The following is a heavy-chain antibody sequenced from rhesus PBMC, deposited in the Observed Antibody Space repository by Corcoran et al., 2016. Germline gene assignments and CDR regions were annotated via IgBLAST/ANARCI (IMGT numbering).Heavy chain of an antibody. CDR1: GGSISSNS. Sequence: LQLQESGPGLVKPSETLSLTCAVSGGSISSNSCTWIRQPPGKGLEWIGRISGDDRSTDYNPSLRSRVTISTDTSKTQFSLKVDSVTAADTAVYYCVGLMVAGPVEYWGQGVLVTVSS. V-gene: IGHV4-173*01. D-gene: IGHD6-37*01. CDR3: VGLMVAGPVEY. J-gene: IGHJ4*01. CDR2: ISGDDRST.